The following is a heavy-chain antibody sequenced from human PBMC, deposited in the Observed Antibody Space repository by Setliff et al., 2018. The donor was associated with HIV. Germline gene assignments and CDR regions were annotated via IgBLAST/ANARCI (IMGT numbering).Heavy chain of an antibody. CDR2: VYYTGST. CDR1: SDSIRFYY. V-gene: IGHV4-59*01. Sequence: SETLSLTCTVSSDSIRFYYWTWIRQPPGKGLEWIGNVYYTGSTNYDPSLKSRITISIDTSKSQFSLKLTSVAAADTAVYYCARDSGGYNYGFAVGSFDYWGQGALVTVSS. CDR3: ARDSGGYNYGFAVGSFDY. J-gene: IGHJ4*02. D-gene: IGHD5-18*01.